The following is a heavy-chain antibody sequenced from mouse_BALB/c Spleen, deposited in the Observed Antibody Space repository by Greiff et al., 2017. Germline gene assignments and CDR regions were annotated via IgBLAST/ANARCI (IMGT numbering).Heavy chain of an antibody. Sequence: EVQLQESGPGLVKPSQSLSLTCTVTGYSITSDYAWNWIRQFPGNKLEWMGYISYSGSTSYNPSLKSRISITRDTSKNQFFLQLNSVTTEDTATYYCANLRRFAYWGQGTLVTVSA. CDR3: ANLRRFAY. J-gene: IGHJ3*01. V-gene: IGHV3-2*02. CDR1: GYSITSDYA. CDR2: ISYSGST.